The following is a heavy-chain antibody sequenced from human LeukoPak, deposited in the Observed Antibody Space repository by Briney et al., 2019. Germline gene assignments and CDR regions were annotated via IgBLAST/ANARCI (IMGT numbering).Heavy chain of an antibody. J-gene: IGHJ5*02. CDR3: ARDLVPAAIPYNWFDP. Sequence: ASVTVSCRASGYTFTVYYMHWVRQAPGQGLEWMGWINPNSGGTNYAQKFQGRVTMTRDTSISTAYMGLSRLRSDDTAVYYCARDLVPAAIPYNWFDPWGQGTLVTVSS. V-gene: IGHV1-2*02. CDR2: INPNSGGT. D-gene: IGHD2-2*02. CDR1: GYTFTVYY.